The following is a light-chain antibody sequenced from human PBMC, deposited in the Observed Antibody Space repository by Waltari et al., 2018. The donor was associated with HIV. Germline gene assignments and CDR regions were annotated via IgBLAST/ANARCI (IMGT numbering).Light chain of an antibody. Sequence: QSVLTQPPSASGTPGQRVTISCSGRRSNIGSNPVSWYQQLPGAAHQLLICDNNQRPALVHDRFSCSKSGTSSSPAISGLQSEDEGDYYCAAWDDSLNGLFGGGTTLTV. CDR1: RSNIGSNP. J-gene: IGLJ2*01. V-gene: IGLV1-44*01. CDR2: DNN. CDR3: AAWDDSLNGL.